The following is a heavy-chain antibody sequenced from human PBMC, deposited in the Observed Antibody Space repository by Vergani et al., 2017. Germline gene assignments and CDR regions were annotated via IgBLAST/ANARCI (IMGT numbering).Heavy chain of an antibody. Sequence: QVQLQESGPGLVKPSETLSLTCTVSGGSISSYCWSWIRQPPGKGLEWIGYIYYSGSTNYNPSLKSRVTISVDTSKNQFSLKLSSVTAADTAVYYCARDYRFDAWGQGTLVTVSS. CDR1: GGSISSYC. J-gene: IGHJ5*02. D-gene: IGHD3-10*01. V-gene: IGHV4-59*01. CDR2: IYYSGST. CDR3: ARDYRFDA.